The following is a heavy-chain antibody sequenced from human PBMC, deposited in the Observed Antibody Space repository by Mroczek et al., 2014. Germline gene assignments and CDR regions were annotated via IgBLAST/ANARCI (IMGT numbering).Heavy chain of an antibody. Sequence: QVQLQQWGAGLLKPSETLSLTCAVYGGSFSGYYWSWIRQPPGKGLEWIGEINHSGSTNYNPSLKSRVTISVDTSKNQFSLKLSSVTAADTAVYYCARRSGYCSSTSCYNNWFDPWGQGTLVTVSS. D-gene: IGHD2-2*02. CDR2: INHSGST. CDR1: GGSFSGYY. J-gene: IGHJ5*02. CDR3: ARRSGYCSSTSCYNNWFDP. V-gene: IGHV4-34*01.